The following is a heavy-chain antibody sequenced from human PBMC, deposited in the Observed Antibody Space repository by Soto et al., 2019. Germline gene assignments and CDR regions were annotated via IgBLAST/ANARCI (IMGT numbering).Heavy chain of an antibody. Sequence: SVKVSCKASGYTFTSYGISWVRQAPGQGLEWMGWISAYNGNTNYAQKLQGRVTMTTDTSTSTAYMELRSLRSDDTAVYYCARDPNDIAVAGIDYWGQGTLVTVSS. V-gene: IGHV1-18*01. CDR2: ISAYNGNT. J-gene: IGHJ4*02. D-gene: IGHD6-19*01. CDR3: ARDPNDIAVAGIDY. CDR1: GYTFTSYG.